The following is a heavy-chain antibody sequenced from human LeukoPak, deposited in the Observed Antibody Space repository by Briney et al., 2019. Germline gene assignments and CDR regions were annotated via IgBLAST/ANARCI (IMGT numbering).Heavy chain of an antibody. Sequence: SETLSLTCTVSGGSISDHYWSWIRQPAGQGLEWIGRIYPSGSTNYNPSLKGRLTMSVDTSKNQFSLKLSSVTAADTAVYYCAREVSWYGEVLYFDSWGQGPLVTVSS. CDR2: IYPSGST. V-gene: IGHV4-4*07. CDR1: GGSISDHY. J-gene: IGHJ4*02. CDR3: AREVSWYGEVLYFDS. D-gene: IGHD6-13*01.